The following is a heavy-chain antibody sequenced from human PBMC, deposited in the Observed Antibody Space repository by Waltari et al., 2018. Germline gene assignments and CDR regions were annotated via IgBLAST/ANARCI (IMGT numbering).Heavy chain of an antibody. D-gene: IGHD3-16*02. CDR1: GGPIRTSRYY. V-gene: IGHV4-39*07. CDR2: VYYSGAA. CDR3: GRYSTYPDVCLDP. J-gene: IGHJ5*02. Sequence: QLQLQESGPGLVKPSETLSLTCPVSGGPIRTSRYYWGWIRQPPGKGLEWIGSVYYSGAAYYSPSLKSRVTILVDTSKNQFSLTLSSVTVADTAVYYCGRYSTYPDVCLDPWGQGTLVAVSP.